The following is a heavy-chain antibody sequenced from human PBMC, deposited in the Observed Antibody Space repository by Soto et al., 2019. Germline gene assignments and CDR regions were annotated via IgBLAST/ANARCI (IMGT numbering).Heavy chain of an antibody. CDR2: ISSSSSYI. Sequence: EVQLVESGGGLVKPGGSLRLSCAASGFTFSSYSMNWVRQAPGKGLEWVSSISSSSSYIYYADSVKGRFTISRDNAKNSRYMQMSSLRAEDTAVYCFARDYVAVAGSFDYWGQGTLVSVSS. CDR3: ARDYVAVAGSFDY. V-gene: IGHV3-21*01. D-gene: IGHD6-19*01. J-gene: IGHJ4*02. CDR1: GFTFSSYS.